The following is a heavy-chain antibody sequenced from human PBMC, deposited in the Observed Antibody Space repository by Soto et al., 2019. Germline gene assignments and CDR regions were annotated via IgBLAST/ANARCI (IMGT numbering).Heavy chain of an antibody. CDR1: GDSFSTYW. V-gene: IGHV5-51*01. J-gene: IGHJ3*01. CDR3: ARGDRGAFDL. Sequence: XXSLKISCKGSGDSFSTYWIVWVRQMPGKGLEWMGIIYPGDSDTRYSPSFQGQVTISADNAKNTLYLQMNSLRAEDTAVYYCARGDRGAFDLWGQGTMVTVSS. CDR2: IYPGDSDT. D-gene: IGHD2-21*02.